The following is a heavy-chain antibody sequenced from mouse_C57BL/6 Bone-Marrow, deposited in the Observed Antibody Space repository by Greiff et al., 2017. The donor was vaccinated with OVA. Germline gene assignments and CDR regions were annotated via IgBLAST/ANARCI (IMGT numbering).Heavy chain of an antibody. CDR2: IYPRSGNT. Sequence: QVQLQQSGAELVKPGASVKMSCKASGYTFTSYWITWVKQRPGQGLEWIGDIYPRSGNTYYNEKFKGKATLTADKSSSTAYMELRSLTSEDSAVYFCARRYSNFDYWGQGTTLTVSS. CDR1: GYTFTSYW. J-gene: IGHJ2*01. D-gene: IGHD2-5*01. CDR3: ARRYSNFDY. V-gene: IGHV1-55*01.